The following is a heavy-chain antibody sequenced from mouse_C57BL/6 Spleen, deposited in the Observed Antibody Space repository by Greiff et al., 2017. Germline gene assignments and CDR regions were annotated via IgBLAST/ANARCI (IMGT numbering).Heavy chain of an antibody. CDR2: INPSTGGT. D-gene: IGHD3-3*01. V-gene: IGHV1-42*01. Sequence: VQLQQSGPELVKPGASVKISCKASGYSFTGYYMNWVKQSPEKSLEWIGEINPSTGGTTYNQKFKAKATLTADKSSSTAYMQLKSLTSEDSAVYYCARVGGAYWGQGTLVTVSA. CDR3: ARVGGAY. J-gene: IGHJ3*01. CDR1: GYSFTGYY.